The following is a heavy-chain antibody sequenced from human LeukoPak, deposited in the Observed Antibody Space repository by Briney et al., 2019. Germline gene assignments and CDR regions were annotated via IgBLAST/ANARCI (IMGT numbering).Heavy chain of an antibody. D-gene: IGHD3-10*01. V-gene: IGHV3-21*01. CDR3: ARVKLLVWFDP. J-gene: IGHJ5*02. Sequence: GGFLRLSCAASGFTFSSYSMNWVRQAPGKGLEWVSSISSSSSYIYYADSVKGRFTISRDNAKNSLYLQMNSLRAEDTAVYYCARVKLLVWFDPWGQGTLVTVSS. CDR1: GFTFSSYS. CDR2: ISSSSSYI.